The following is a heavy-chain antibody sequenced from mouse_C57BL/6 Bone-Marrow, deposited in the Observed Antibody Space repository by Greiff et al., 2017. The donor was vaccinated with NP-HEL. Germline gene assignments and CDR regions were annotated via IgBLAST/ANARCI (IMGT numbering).Heavy chain of an antibody. V-gene: IGHV7-1*01. CDR2: SRNKANDYTT. CDR1: GFTFSDFY. Sequence: EVQRVESGGGLVQSGRSLRLSCATSGFTFSDFYMEWVRQAPGKGLEWIAASRNKANDYTTEYSASVKGRFIVSRDTSQSILYLQMNALRAEDTAIYYCARDEGFDYYGSGGGAMDYWGQGTSVTVSS. CDR3: ARDEGFDYYGSGGGAMDY. D-gene: IGHD1-1*01. J-gene: IGHJ4*01.